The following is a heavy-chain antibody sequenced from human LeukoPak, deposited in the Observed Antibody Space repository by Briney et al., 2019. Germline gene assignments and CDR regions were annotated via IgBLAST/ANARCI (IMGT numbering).Heavy chain of an antibody. J-gene: IGHJ4*02. V-gene: IGHV3-7*01. CDR1: GFTFSSYW. Sequence: PGGSLRLSCAASGFTFSSYWTSWVRQAPGKGLEWVANIKQDGSEKNYVGSVKGRFTISRDNAKNSLYPQMDSLRAEDTAVYYCARDLYSGSYYDDYWGQGTLVTVSS. D-gene: IGHD1-26*01. CDR2: IKQDGSEK. CDR3: ARDLYSGSYYDDY.